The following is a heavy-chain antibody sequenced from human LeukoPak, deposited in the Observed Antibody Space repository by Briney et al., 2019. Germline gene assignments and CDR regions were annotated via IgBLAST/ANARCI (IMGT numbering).Heavy chain of an antibody. CDR2: INHSGST. CDR1: GGPFSGYY. D-gene: IGHD3-9*01. V-gene: IGHV4-34*01. CDR3: ARGDYDILTGYYRDRSTGPTNY. J-gene: IGHJ4*02. Sequence: TSETLSLTCAVYGGPFSGYYWSWIRQPPGKGLEWIGEINHSGSTNYNPSLKSRVTISVDTSKNQFSLKLSSVTAADTAVYYCARGDYDILTGYYRDRSTGPTNYWGQGTLVTVSS.